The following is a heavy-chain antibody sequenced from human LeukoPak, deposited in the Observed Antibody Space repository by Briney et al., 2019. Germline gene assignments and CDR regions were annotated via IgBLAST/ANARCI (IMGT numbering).Heavy chain of an antibody. V-gene: IGHV4-34*01. CDR3: ARSSPWDNWFDP. CDR1: GGSFSGYY. D-gene: IGHD1-26*01. Sequence: SETLSLTCAVYGGSFSGYYWSWIRQPPGKGLEWIGEINHSGSTNYNPSLKSRVTISVDTSKNQFSPKLSSVTAADTAVYYCARSSPWDNWFDPWGQGTLVTVSS. CDR2: INHSGST. J-gene: IGHJ5*02.